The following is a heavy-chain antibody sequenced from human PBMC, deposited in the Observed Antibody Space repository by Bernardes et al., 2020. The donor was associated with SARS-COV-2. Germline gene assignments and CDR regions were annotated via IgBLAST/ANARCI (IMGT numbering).Heavy chain of an antibody. D-gene: IGHD3-3*01. J-gene: IGHJ4*02. CDR2: IYYSGST. CDR1: GGSISSGGYY. V-gene: IGHV4-31*03. Sequence: LSLTCTVSGGSISSGGYYWSWIRQHPGKGLEWIGYIYYSGSTYYNPSLKSRVTISVDTSKDQFSLKLSSVTAADTAVYYCARAAIFGVVITSFDYWGQGTLVTVSS. CDR3: ARAAIFGVVITSFDY.